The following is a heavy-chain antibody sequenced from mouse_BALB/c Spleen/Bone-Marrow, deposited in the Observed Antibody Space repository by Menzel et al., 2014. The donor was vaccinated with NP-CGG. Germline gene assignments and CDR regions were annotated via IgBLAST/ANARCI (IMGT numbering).Heavy chain of an antibody. J-gene: IGHJ4*01. Sequence: VKLQESGPGLVAPSQSLSIPCTVSGFSLSSYGVHWVRQPPGKGLEWLGVIWAGGSTNYNSALMSRLSISKDNSKSQVFLKMNSLQTDDTAMYYCARPYYYGSYYAMDYWGQGTSVTVSS. D-gene: IGHD1-1*01. V-gene: IGHV2-9*02. CDR2: IWAGGST. CDR1: GFSLSSYG. CDR3: ARPYYYGSYYAMDY.